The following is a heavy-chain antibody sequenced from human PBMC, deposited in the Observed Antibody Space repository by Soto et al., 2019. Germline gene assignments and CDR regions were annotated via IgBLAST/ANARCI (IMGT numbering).Heavy chain of an antibody. Sequence: SETLSLTCAVYGGSFSGYYWSWIRQPPGKGLEWIGEINHSGSTNYNPSLKSRVTISVDTSKNQFSLKLSSVTAADTAVYYCARGREDIVVVVAATRSAYYFDYWGQGTLVTVSS. D-gene: IGHD2-15*01. J-gene: IGHJ4*02. CDR3: ARGREDIVVVVAATRSAYYFDY. V-gene: IGHV4-34*01. CDR2: INHSGST. CDR1: GGSFSGYY.